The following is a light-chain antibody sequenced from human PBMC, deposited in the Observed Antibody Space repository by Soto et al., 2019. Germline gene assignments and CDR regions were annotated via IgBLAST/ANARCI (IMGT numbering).Light chain of an antibody. CDR2: EAS. CDR3: QKYNGTPRT. CDR1: QDISGH. Sequence: DIQVTQSPSSLSASVGDRVTITCRASQDISGHLAWYQQKPGKVPKLLSYEASSLQSGVPSRFSASGSGTELPLTISSLQPEDVATSYCQKYNGTPRTFGQGTKVEL. J-gene: IGKJ1*01. V-gene: IGKV1-27*01.